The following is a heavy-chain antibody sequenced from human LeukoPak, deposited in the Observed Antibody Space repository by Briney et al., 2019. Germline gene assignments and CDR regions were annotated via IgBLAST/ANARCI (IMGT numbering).Heavy chain of an antibody. Sequence: GGSLRLSCAASGFTFSSYAMSWVRQAPGKGLEWVSGINGRGDSTVYADSVTGRFTISRDNSKNTLYLQMNSLRAEDTAVYYCAKDRGALGYCSGGTCYADYWGQGTLVTVSS. D-gene: IGHD2-15*01. CDR1: GFTFSSYA. J-gene: IGHJ4*02. CDR3: AKDRGALGYCSGGTCYADY. V-gene: IGHV3-23*01. CDR2: INGRGDST.